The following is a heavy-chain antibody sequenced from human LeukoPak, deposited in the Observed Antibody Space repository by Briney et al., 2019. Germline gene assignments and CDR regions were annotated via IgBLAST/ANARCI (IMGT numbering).Heavy chain of an antibody. CDR3: VRDTFSPDAFDI. CDR2: ISTSSSYI. V-gene: IGHV3-21*01. J-gene: IGHJ3*02. CDR1: GFTFSSYS. D-gene: IGHD3-16*01. Sequence: GGSLTLSCAASGFTFSSYSMNWVRRAPGKGLEWVSSISTSSSYIYSADSVKGRFTISRDNAKNSLYLQMNSLRAEDTAVYYCVRDTFSPDAFDIWGQGTMVTVSS.